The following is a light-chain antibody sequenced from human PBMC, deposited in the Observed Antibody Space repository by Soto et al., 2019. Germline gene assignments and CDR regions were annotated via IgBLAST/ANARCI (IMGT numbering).Light chain of an antibody. Sequence: EIVLTQSPGTLSLSPGERATLSCRASQTLSNSFIAWYQQKPGQAPRLLIYDTSSRATGVPDRYSASGSGTEFTLTISRLQPEDFAVYYCQQYNNWPWTFGQGTKVDIK. CDR2: DTS. V-gene: IGKV3D-20*02. CDR1: QTLSNSF. J-gene: IGKJ1*01. CDR3: QQYNNWPWT.